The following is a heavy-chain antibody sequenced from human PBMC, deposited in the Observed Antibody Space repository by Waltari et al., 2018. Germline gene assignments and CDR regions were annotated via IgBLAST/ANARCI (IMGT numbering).Heavy chain of an antibody. CDR3: ARAESYSDYDYSRLYFDW. V-gene: IGHV3-11*04. Sequence: QVQLVESGGALVKPGGSLRLSCAASGFTFSDSYMSWIRQAPGKGLEWVSYISSNSGTAINYADSVIVRFTISRDNAKNSLYLQMNSLRVEDTAFYYCARAESYSDYDYSRLYFDWWGPGTLVTVSS. CDR2: ISSNSGTAI. CDR1: GFTFSDSY. D-gene: IGHD5-12*01. J-gene: IGHJ4*02.